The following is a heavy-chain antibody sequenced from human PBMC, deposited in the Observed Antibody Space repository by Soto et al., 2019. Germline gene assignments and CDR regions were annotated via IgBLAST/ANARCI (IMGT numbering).Heavy chain of an antibody. D-gene: IGHD3-22*01. Sequence: EVQLVESGGGLVQPGGSLRLSCAASGFTFSSYSMNWVRQAPGKGLEWVSYISSSSSTIYYEDSVKGRFTISRDNAKNSLYLHMISLRDEDTGVYYCAREAIGLNWVDPWGRGTLVTVSS. CDR3: AREAIGLNWVDP. CDR1: GFTFSSYS. CDR2: ISSSSSTI. V-gene: IGHV3-48*02. J-gene: IGHJ5*02.